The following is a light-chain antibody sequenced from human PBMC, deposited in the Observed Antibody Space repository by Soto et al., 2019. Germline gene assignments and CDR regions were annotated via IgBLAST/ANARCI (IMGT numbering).Light chain of an antibody. CDR3: SSYAGNNNLV. V-gene: IGLV2-8*01. CDR1: SSDVARYNY. J-gene: IGLJ2*01. Sequence: QSALTQPPSASGSPGQPVTISCTGASSDVARYNYVSWYQQHPGKAPKLIIYEVSERPSGVPDRFSGSKSGNTASLTVSGLQAEDEADYYRSSYAGNNNLVFGGGTKLTVL. CDR2: EVS.